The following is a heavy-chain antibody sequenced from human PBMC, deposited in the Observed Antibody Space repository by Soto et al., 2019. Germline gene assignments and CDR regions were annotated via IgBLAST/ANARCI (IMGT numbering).Heavy chain of an antibody. CDR2: IYHSGST. CDR1: GGSISSSNW. CDR3: ARSDRTNYYYYGMDV. J-gene: IGHJ6*02. D-gene: IGHD1-1*01. Sequence: SETLSLTCAASGGSISSSNWWSWVRQPPGKGLEWIGEIYHSGSTNYNPSLKSRVTISVDKSKNQFSLKLGSVTAADTAVYYCARSDRTNYYYYGMDVWGQGTTVTVSS. V-gene: IGHV4-4*02.